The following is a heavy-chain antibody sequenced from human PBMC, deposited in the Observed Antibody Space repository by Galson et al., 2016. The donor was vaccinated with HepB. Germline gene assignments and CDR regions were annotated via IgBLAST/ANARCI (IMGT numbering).Heavy chain of an antibody. CDR2: IYTSGIS. D-gene: IGHD2-21*01. V-gene: IGHV4-61*02. Sequence: PLSLTCTVSGDSISSGSHYWSWIRQPAGKGLEWIGRIYTSGISNYNPSLKSRVTMSVDTSRNHFSLKLSSVTAADTAVYYCTRENPSLLGYSDYWGQGTLVTVSS. CDR3: TRENPSLLGYSDY. J-gene: IGHJ4*02. CDR1: GDSISSGSHY.